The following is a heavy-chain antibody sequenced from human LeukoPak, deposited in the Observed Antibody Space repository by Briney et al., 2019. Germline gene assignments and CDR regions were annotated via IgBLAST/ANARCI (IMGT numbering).Heavy chain of an antibody. Sequence: GGSLRLSCAASGFTFSNYAVHWVRQAPGKGLEWVAVISYDGSNKYYADSVKGRFTISRDNSKNTLYLQMNSLRAEDTAVYYCAKAHIDGDGYYYFDYWGQGTLVSVSS. J-gene: IGHJ4*02. CDR3: AKAHIDGDGYYYFDY. CDR1: GFTFSNYA. CDR2: ISYDGSNK. D-gene: IGHD3-22*01. V-gene: IGHV3-30-3*01.